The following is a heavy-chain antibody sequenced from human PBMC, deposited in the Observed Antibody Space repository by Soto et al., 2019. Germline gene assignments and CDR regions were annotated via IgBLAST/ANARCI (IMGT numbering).Heavy chain of an antibody. CDR2: MSYDGSDT. CDR3: TIVRVADSALDH. V-gene: IGHV3-30*03. D-gene: IGHD3-10*02. Sequence: SLRLSCVGSAFIFTNNGMHWVRKTPGKWLEWVAFMSYDGSDTFYADSVKGRFTISRDNSKITLFLHMSNLRAEDTAMYYCTIVRVADSALDHWGQGTLVTVSS. CDR1: AFIFTNNG. J-gene: IGHJ4*02.